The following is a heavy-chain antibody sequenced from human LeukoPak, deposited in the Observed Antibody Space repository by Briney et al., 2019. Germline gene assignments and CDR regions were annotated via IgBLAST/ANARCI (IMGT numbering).Heavy chain of an antibody. D-gene: IGHD3-10*01. Sequence: GGSLRLSCAASGFTLSSYSMNWVRQAPGKGLEWVSSISSSSSYIYYADSVKGRFTISRDNAKNSLYLQMNSLRAEDTAVYYCARGPYYYGSGSSFDYWGQGTLVTVSS. CDR1: GFTLSSYS. V-gene: IGHV3-21*01. CDR3: ARGPYYYGSGSSFDY. CDR2: ISSSSSYI. J-gene: IGHJ4*02.